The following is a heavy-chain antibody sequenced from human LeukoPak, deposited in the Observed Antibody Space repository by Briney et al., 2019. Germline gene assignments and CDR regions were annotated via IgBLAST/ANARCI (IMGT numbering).Heavy chain of an antibody. V-gene: IGHV1-18*04. Sequence: ASVKVSCKASGYTFTSYGISWVRQAPGQGLEWMGWISVNNGNTNYAQKFQGRVTMTTDTSTSTAYMELRSLRSDDTAVYYCARDLEGGYSYGFSPPAYWGQGTLVTVSS. J-gene: IGHJ4*02. CDR2: ISVNNGNT. CDR1: GYTFTSYG. CDR3: ARDLEGGYSYGFSPPAY. D-gene: IGHD5-18*01.